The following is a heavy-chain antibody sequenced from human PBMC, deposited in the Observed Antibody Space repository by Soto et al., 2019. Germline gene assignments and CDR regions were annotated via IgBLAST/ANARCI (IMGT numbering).Heavy chain of an antibody. Sequence: ETLSLTCTDSVGSMSSYYWSWIRQPPGKGLEWIGYISYSGSPAYNPSLKSRVTMSVDTSKNQLSLNLTSATAADTAIYYCARVWRRGWYFDLWGRGTVVTVSS. CDR3: ARVWRRGWYFDL. J-gene: IGHJ2*01. CDR1: VGSMSSYY. V-gene: IGHV4-59*01. D-gene: IGHD1-1*01. CDR2: ISYSGSP.